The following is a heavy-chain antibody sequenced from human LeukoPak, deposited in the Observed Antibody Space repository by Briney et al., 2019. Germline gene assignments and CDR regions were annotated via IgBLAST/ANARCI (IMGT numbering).Heavy chain of an antibody. CDR2: IVVGSGNT. D-gene: IGHD4-17*01. Sequence: GASVKVSCKASGFTFTSSAVQWVRQARGQRLEWIGWIVVGSGNTNYAQKFQERVTITRDMSTSTAYMELSSLRSEDTAVYYCAAVSTVTRFYGMDVWGKGTTVTVSS. CDR3: AAVSTVTRFYGMDV. J-gene: IGHJ6*04. V-gene: IGHV1-58*01. CDR1: GFTFTSSA.